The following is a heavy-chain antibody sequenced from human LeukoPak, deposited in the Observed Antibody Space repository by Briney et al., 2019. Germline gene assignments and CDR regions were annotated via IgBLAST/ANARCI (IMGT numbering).Heavy chain of an antibody. J-gene: IGHJ4*02. CDR2: ISDSSTYI. D-gene: IGHD6-19*01. CDR3: ARDRYSSGWGFGY. Sequence: GGSLRLSCAASGFTFSDYYMSWIRQAPGKGLEWVSSISDSSTYIYYADSVKGRFTISRDNAKNSVYLQMNSLRADDTAVYYCARDRYSSGWGFGYWGQGALVTVSS. V-gene: IGHV3-11*06. CDR1: GFTFSDYY.